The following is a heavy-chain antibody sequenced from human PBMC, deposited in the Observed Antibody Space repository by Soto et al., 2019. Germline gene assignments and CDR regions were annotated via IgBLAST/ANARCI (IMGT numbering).Heavy chain of an antibody. J-gene: IGHJ6*02. Sequence: GGSLRLSCAASGFTFSSYSMNWVRQAPGKGLEWVSSISSSSSYIYYADSVKGRFTISRDNAKNSLYLQMNSLRAEDTAVYYCARDYYGSGSYFYGMDVWGQGTTVTV. CDR1: GFTFSSYS. CDR2: ISSSSSYI. CDR3: ARDYYGSGSYFYGMDV. V-gene: IGHV3-21*01. D-gene: IGHD3-10*01.